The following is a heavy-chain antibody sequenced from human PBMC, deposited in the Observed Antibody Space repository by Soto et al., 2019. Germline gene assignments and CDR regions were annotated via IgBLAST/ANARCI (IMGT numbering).Heavy chain of an antibody. CDR3: ARGFGGGPPSSMVRGVRSAFDI. CDR1: GFTFSSYG. D-gene: IGHD3-10*01. J-gene: IGHJ3*02. CDR2: IWYDGSNK. Sequence: GGSLRLSCAASGFTFSSYGMHWVRQAPGKGLEWVAVIWYDGSNKYYADSVKGRFTISRDNSKNTLYLQMNSLRAEDTAVYCCARGFGGGPPSSMVRGVRSAFDIWGQGTMVTVSS. V-gene: IGHV3-33*01.